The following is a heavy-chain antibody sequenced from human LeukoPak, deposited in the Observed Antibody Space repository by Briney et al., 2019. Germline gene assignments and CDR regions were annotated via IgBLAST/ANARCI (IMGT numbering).Heavy chain of an antibody. CDR2: IYSGGSA. J-gene: IGHJ4*02. D-gene: IGHD7-27*01. CDR1: GFTVSSNY. V-gene: IGHV3-53*01. CDR3: ARRPPTNWGLDY. Sequence: PGGSLRLSCAASGFTVSSNYMSWVRQAPGKGLKWVSVIYSGGSAYYADSVKGRFTISRDNSKNTLYLQMNSLRAEDTAVYYCARRPPTNWGLDYWGQGTLVTVSS.